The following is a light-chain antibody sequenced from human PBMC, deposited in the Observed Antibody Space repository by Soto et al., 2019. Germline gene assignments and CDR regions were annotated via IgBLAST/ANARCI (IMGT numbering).Light chain of an antibody. V-gene: IGKV3-15*01. CDR1: QSVSSN. CDR3: QQYNNWPPWT. CDR2: GAS. Sequence: EMVMTQSPATLSVSPGETATLSCRASQSVSSNLAWYQKKPGQAPRLLIYGASTRATGIPARFSGSGSGTEFPLTISSLQSADFAVYYCQQYNNWPPWTFGQGTKVEIK. J-gene: IGKJ1*01.